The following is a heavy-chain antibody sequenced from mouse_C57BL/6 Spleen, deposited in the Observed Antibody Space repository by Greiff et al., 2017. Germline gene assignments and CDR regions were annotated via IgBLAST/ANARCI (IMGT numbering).Heavy chain of an antibody. V-gene: IGHV14-3*01. Sequence: EVQLQQSVAELVRPGASVKLSCTASGFNIKNTYMHWVKQRPEQGLEWIGRIAPANGNTKYAPKFQGKATITADTSSNTAYLQLSSLTSEDTAIYYCALWGFYYYGSSYFDYWGQGTTLTVSS. CDR3: ALWGFYYYGSSYFDY. J-gene: IGHJ2*01. CDR2: IAPANGNT. CDR1: GFNIKNTY. D-gene: IGHD1-1*01.